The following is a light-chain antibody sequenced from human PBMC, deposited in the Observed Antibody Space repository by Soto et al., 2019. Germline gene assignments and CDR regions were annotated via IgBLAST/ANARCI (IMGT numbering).Light chain of an antibody. Sequence: SYELTQPSSVSVSPGQTARITCSGDALAKTYSRRFQQKPGQAPVLVIYKDTERPSGIPERFSASSSGTTVTLTISGAQIEDEADYYCYCAADNTRVFGGGTKLTVL. J-gene: IGLJ2*01. CDR2: KDT. V-gene: IGLV3-27*01. CDR3: YCAADNTRV. CDR1: ALAKTY.